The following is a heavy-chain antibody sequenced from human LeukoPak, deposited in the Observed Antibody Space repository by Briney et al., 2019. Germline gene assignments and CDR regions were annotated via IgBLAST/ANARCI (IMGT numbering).Heavy chain of an antibody. V-gene: IGHV3-11*06. CDR3: ARPSGSSGWYARGFDP. Sequence: GGSLRLSCAASGFTFSDYYMSWIRQAPGKGLEWVSYISSSSSYTNYADSVKGRFTISRDNAKNSLYLQMNSLRAEDTAVYYCARPSGSSGWYARGFDPWDQGTLVTVSS. D-gene: IGHD6-19*01. J-gene: IGHJ5*02. CDR1: GFTFSDYY. CDR2: ISSSSSYT.